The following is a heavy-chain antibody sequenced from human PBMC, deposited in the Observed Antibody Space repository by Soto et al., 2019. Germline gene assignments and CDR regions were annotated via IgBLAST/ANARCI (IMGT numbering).Heavy chain of an antibody. CDR1: GFTFRSYW. J-gene: IGHJ4*02. Sequence: PGGPLRLSCATSGFTFRSYWMTWVRQAPGKGPEWVSSIKPDGSYKYDVDSVKGRFTVSRGNAKNSLYLQMNSLRAEDTAVYYCARDNSWGQGTLVTVS. CDR3: ARDNS. V-gene: IGHV3-7*01. CDR2: IKPDGSYK.